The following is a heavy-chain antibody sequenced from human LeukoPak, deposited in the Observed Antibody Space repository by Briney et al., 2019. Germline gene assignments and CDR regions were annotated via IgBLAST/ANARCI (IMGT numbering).Heavy chain of an antibody. Sequence: GASVKVPCKASGYTFTGYYMHWVRQAPGQGLEWMGIINPSGGSTSYAQKFQGRVTMTRDMSTSTVYMELSSLRSEDTAVYYCARELIAAAGPVDYWGQGTLVTVSS. CDR2: INPSGGST. D-gene: IGHD6-13*01. J-gene: IGHJ4*02. CDR3: ARELIAAAGPVDY. CDR1: GYTFTGYY. V-gene: IGHV1-46*01.